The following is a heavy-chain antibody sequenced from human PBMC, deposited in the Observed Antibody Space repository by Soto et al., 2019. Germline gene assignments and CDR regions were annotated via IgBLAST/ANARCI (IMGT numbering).Heavy chain of an antibody. D-gene: IGHD6-19*01. CDR2: TRNKANSYTT. CDR3: ATPYSSGCCMDV. J-gene: IGHJ6*02. CDR1: GVTFSSYA. V-gene: IGHV3-72*01. Sequence: PRGSLRLYCAVSGVTFSSYAMDWVRQAPGKGLEWVGRTRNKANSYTTEYAASVKGRFTISRDDSKNSLYLQMNSLKTEDTAVYYCATPYSSGCCMDVWGQVTTVTVSS.